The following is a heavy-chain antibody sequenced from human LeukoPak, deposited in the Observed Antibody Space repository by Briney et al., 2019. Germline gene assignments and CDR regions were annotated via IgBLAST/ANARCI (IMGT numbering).Heavy chain of an antibody. CDR2: INPNSGGT. Sequence: ASVKVSCKASGYTFTGYYMHWVRQAPGQGLEWMGWINPNSGGTNYAQKFQDRVTMTRNTSISTAYMELSSLRSEDTAVYYCAKTIDYYGSGSYPFGYYYYMDVWGKGTTVTISS. J-gene: IGHJ6*03. CDR1: GYTFTGYY. V-gene: IGHV1-2*02. CDR3: AKTIDYYGSGSYPFGYYYYMDV. D-gene: IGHD3-10*01.